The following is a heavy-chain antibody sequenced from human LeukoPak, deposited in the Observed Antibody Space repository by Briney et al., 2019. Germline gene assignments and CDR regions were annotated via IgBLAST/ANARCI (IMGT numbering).Heavy chain of an antibody. Sequence: ASVKVSCTASGYTFTSYGISWVRRAPGQGLEWMGWISAYNGNTNYAQKLQGRVTMTTDTSTSTAYMELRSLRSDDTAVYYCARVIWQQLARKTDYYFDYWGQGTLVTVSS. D-gene: IGHD6-13*01. J-gene: IGHJ4*02. CDR2: ISAYNGNT. V-gene: IGHV1-18*01. CDR1: GYTFTSYG. CDR3: ARVIWQQLARKTDYYFDY.